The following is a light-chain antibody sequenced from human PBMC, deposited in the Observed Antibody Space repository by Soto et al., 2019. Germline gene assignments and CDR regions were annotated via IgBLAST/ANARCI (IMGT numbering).Light chain of an antibody. CDR3: QQYGGSPPNT. V-gene: IGKV3-20*01. CDR1: QSVGIY. J-gene: IGKJ2*01. CDR2: RSS. Sequence: EIVLTQSPGTLSLSPGERAALSCRASQSVGIYLAWYQQRPGQAPRLLIYRSSSRATGIPDRFSGSGSGTDFTLTINRLEPEDVAMYYCQQYGGSPPNTFGQGTKLEIK.